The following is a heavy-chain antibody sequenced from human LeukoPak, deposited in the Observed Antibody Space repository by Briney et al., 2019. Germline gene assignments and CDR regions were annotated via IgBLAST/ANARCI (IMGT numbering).Heavy chain of an antibody. CDR3: ARVKYSGSLWFDP. CDR2: IYYSGST. J-gene: IGHJ5*02. CDR1: GGSISSSSYY. D-gene: IGHD1-26*01. V-gene: IGHV4-39*01. Sequence: SETLSLTCTVSGGSISSSSYYWGWIRQPPGKGLEWIGSIYYSGSTYYNPSLKSRVTISVDTSKNQFSLKLSSVTAADTAVYYCARVKYSGSLWFDPGGQGTLVTVSS.